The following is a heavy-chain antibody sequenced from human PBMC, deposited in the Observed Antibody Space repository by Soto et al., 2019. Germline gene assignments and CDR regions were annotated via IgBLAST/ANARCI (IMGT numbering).Heavy chain of an antibody. D-gene: IGHD3-3*01. J-gene: IGHJ5*02. CDR1: GGSISSYY. V-gene: IGHV4-59*04. Sequence: SETLYLTCTVSGGSISSYYWSWIRQPPGKGLEWIGEINHTGGTHYNPSLKSRVTMSVDTSKNQFSLRLSSVTAADTAIYYCATRITVFGLLIPPFDPWGQGTQVTVSS. CDR2: INHTGGT. CDR3: ATRITVFGLLIPPFDP.